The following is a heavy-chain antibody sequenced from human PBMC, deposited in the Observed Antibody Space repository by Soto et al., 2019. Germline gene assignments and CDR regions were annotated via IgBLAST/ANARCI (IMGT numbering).Heavy chain of an antibody. V-gene: IGHV1-46*01. CDR3: ARDSIIGIFGVVIVNYGMDV. D-gene: IGHD3-3*01. Sequence: ASVKVSCKASGYTFTSYYMHWVRQAPGQGLEWMGIINPSGGSTSYAQKFQGRVTMTRDTSTSTVYMELSSLRSEDTAVYYCARDSIIGIFGVVIVNYGMDVWGQGTTVTVYS. CDR1: GYTFTSYY. CDR2: INPSGGST. J-gene: IGHJ6*02.